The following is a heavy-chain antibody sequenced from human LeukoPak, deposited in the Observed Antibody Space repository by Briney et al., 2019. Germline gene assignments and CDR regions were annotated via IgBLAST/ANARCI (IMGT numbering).Heavy chain of an antibody. CDR2: IIGDGGST. CDR3: AKGRSEWELLFDY. D-gene: IGHD1-26*01. V-gene: IGHV3-23*01. J-gene: IGHJ4*02. Sequence: SGGSLRLSCAASGFTSNTYAMSWVRQAPGKGLEWVSVIIGDGGSTYYADSVRGRFTISRDTSKNTLYLQMNSLRAEDTAVYYCAKGRSEWELLFDYWGQGTLVTVSP. CDR1: GFTSNTYA.